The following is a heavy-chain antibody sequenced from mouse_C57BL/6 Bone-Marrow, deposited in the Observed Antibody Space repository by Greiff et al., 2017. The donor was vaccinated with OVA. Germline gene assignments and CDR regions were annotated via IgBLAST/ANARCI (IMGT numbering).Heavy chain of an antibody. J-gene: IGHJ1*03. CDR1: GFSLTSYA. Sequence: VKLMESGPGLVAPSQSLSITCTVSGFSLTSYAISWVSQPPGKGLEWLGVIWPGGGTNYNSARKSRLSISKDNSKSQVFLKMNSLQTDDTARYYCARNWLTGHWYFDVWGTGTTVTVSS. V-gene: IGHV2-9-1*01. CDR2: IWPGGGT. D-gene: IGHD4-1*01. CDR3: ARNWLTGHWYFDV.